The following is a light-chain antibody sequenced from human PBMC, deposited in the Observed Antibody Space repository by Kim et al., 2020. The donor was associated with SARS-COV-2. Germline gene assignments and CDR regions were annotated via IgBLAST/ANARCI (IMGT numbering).Light chain of an antibody. Sequence: PAESATHASSASQIINTILVWLQQNPGQTPRLLSYTASIRASGAPTRSSGSVSGTDFTLTINSLQSEHFALYYCQQFSIWPPTWTFGQGTKVDIK. V-gene: IGKV3-15*01. CDR3: QQFSIWPPTWT. CDR1: QIINTI. CDR2: TAS. J-gene: IGKJ1*01.